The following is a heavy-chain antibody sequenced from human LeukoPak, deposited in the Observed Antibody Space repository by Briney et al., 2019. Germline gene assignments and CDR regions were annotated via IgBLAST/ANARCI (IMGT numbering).Heavy chain of an antibody. Sequence: PSETLSLTCAVSGVSISSNLWWTWVRQPPGKGLEWIAEIHHSGSINYNPSLKSRVTISVDKAKNQFSLNLNSVTAADTAVYYCAKAVVVVKPSYYFDYWGQGTLVTVSS. D-gene: IGHD3-22*01. CDR1: GVSISSNLW. V-gene: IGHV4-4*02. CDR3: AKAVVVVKPSYYFDY. CDR2: IHHSGSI. J-gene: IGHJ4*02.